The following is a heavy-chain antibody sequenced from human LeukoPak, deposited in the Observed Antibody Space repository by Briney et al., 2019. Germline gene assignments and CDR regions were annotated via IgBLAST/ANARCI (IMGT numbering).Heavy chain of an antibody. CDR3: ASRPDQHLLYYFDY. V-gene: IGHV1-2*02. D-gene: IGHD2-15*01. CDR1: GYTFTGYY. J-gene: IGHJ4*02. CDR2: INPNSGGT. Sequence: GASVKVSCKASGYTFTGYYMHWVRQAPGQGLEWMGWINPNSGGTKYAQKFQGRVTMTSDASIGTAYMELSSLRSDDTAVYYCASRPDQHLLYYFDYWGQGALVTVSS.